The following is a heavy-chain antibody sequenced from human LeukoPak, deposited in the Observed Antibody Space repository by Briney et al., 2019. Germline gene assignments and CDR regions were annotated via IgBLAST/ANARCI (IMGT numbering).Heavy chain of an antibody. D-gene: IGHD2-15*01. CDR1: GFTFDDYA. V-gene: IGHV3-9*01. Sequence: PGGSLRLSCAASGFTFDDYAMHWVRQAPGKGLEWVSGISWNSGSIGYADSVKGRFTISRDNAKNSLYLQMNSLRAEDTALYYCAKVRSSGGSRGFDYWGQGTLVTVSS. CDR2: ISWNSGSI. CDR3: AKVRSSGGSRGFDY. J-gene: IGHJ4*02.